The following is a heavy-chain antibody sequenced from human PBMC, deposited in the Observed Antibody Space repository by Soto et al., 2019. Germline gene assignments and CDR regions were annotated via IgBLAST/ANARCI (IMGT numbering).Heavy chain of an antibody. Sequence: QVQLQESGPGLVKPSQTLSLTCTVSGGSISSGDYYWRWIRQPPVKVLEWIWYIYYRGNTYYNPSLKSRVTISVDTSKTHFSLKLSSVTAAATAVYYCARNIYGYTCYDFWGQGTMVTVSS. J-gene: IGHJ4*02. CDR2: IYYRGNT. CDR3: ARNIYGYTCYDF. D-gene: IGHD5-18*01. CDR1: GGSISSGDYY. V-gene: IGHV4-30-4*01.